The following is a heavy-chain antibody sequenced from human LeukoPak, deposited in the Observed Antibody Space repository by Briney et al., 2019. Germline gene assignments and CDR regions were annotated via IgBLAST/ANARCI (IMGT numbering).Heavy chain of an antibody. D-gene: IGHD3-10*01. CDR2: IYYSGST. CDR3: ARGVEEFGELLYYYYYYMDV. V-gene: IGHV4-39*01. CDR1: GGSISSSSYY. J-gene: IGHJ6*03. Sequence: SETLSLTCTVSGGSISSSSYYWGWIRQPPGKGLEWIGSIYYSGSTYYNPSLKSRVTISVDTSKNQFSLKLSSVTAADTAVYYCARGVEEFGELLYYYYYYMDVWGKGTTVTISS.